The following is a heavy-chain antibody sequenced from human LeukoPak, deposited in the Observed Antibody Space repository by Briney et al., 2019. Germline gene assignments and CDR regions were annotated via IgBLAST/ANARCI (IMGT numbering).Heavy chain of an antibody. Sequence: PSEALSLTCAVYGGSFSGYYWSWIRQPPGKGLEWIGEINHSGSTNYNPSLKSRVTISVDTSKNQFSLKLSSVTAADTAVYYCARASSLNYDSSGYYYVRKAYDAFDIWGQGTMVTVSS. CDR3: ARASSLNYDSSGYYYVRKAYDAFDI. J-gene: IGHJ3*02. CDR2: INHSGST. CDR1: GGSFSGYY. D-gene: IGHD3-22*01. V-gene: IGHV4-34*01.